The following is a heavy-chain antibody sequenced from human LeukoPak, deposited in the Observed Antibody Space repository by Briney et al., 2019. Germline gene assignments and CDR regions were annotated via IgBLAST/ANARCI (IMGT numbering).Heavy chain of an antibody. D-gene: IGHD1-26*01. CDR3: AKGGVGATTDYYYYYGMDV. V-gene: IGHV3-23*01. Sequence: SGGSLRLSCAASGFTFSSYAMSWVRQAPGKGLEWVSAISGSGGSTYYADSVKGRFTISRDNSKNTLYLQMNSLRAEDTAVYYCAKGGVGATTDYYYYYGMDVWGQGTTVTVSS. J-gene: IGHJ6*02. CDR2: ISGSGGST. CDR1: GFTFSSYA.